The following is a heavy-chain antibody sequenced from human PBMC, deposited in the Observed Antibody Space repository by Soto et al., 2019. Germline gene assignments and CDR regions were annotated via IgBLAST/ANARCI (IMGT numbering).Heavy chain of an antibody. Sequence: QVQLLESGPGLVKPSETLSLTCTVSGGSISSYYWSWIRQPPGKGLEWIGYIYYSGSTNYNPSLKSRVTISVDTSKNQFSLKLSSVTAADTAVYYCARLVVVPHCSGGSCYSYYYGMDVWGQGTTVTVSS. CDR3: ARLVVVPHCSGGSCYSYYYGMDV. CDR2: IYYSGST. D-gene: IGHD2-15*01. CDR1: GGSISSYY. J-gene: IGHJ6*02. V-gene: IGHV4-59*01.